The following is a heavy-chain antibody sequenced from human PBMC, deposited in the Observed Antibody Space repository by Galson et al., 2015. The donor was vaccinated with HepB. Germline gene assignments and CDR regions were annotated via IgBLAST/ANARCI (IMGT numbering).Heavy chain of an antibody. CDR2: INEAGTRR. CDR3: AAAAE. Sequence: SLRLSCAASGFSFSNTWMSWVRQAPGKGLEWVANINEAGTRRDYVDSVKGRFTISRDNTKDSLSLQMNSLRGNDTAVNYCAAAAEWGQGPLVTVSS. CDR1: GFSFSNTW. D-gene: IGHD6-13*01. J-gene: IGHJ4*02. V-gene: IGHV3-7*03.